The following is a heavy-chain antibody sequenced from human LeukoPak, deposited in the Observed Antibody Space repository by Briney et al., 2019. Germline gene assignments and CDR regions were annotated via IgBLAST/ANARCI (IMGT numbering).Heavy chain of an antibody. Sequence: GGSLRLSCAASGFTFSSYSMNWVRQAPGKGLDWVSYISSSSSTIYYAYSVKGRFTISRDNAKNSLYLQMNSLRAEDTAVYYCARPSITLVRGELVYYFDYWGQGTLITASS. CDR1: GFTFSSYS. CDR3: ARPSITLVRGELVYYFDY. CDR2: ISSSSSTI. J-gene: IGHJ4*02. V-gene: IGHV3-48*04. D-gene: IGHD3-10*01.